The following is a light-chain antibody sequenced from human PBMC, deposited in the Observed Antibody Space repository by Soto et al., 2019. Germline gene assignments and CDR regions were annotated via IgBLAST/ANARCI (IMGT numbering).Light chain of an antibody. V-gene: IGKV3-20*01. Sequence: ENVLTQSPASLSVFPGERATLSCRASRYVDRSYIAWYQQKPGQAPRLVIYAGSSRATGIPDRFSGSASGPDFTLTISRVEPEDFAGYYCQQYGSSRTFGQGTRVEIK. CDR1: RYVDRSY. J-gene: IGKJ1*01. CDR2: AGS. CDR3: QQYGSSRT.